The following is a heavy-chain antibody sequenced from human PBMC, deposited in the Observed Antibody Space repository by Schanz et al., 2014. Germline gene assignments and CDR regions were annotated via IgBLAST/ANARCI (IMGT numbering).Heavy chain of an antibody. CDR1: GYTFTIYA. D-gene: IGHD3-3*01. V-gene: IGHV1-18*01. J-gene: IGHJ4*02. Sequence: QVQLVQSGAEVKKPGASVRVSCKASGYTFTIYAMSWVRQAPGQGLEWMGWISVYNHNKEYDQKFQGRVTMTTDTSTSTAYMALTDLRSDDTAVYYCARDRRFFDRDDLYYFDSWGQGTLVTVSS. CDR3: ARDRRFFDRDDLYYFDS. CDR2: ISVYNHNK.